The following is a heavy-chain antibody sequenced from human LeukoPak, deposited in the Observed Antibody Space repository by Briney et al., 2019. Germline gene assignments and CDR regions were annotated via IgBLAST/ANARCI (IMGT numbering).Heavy chain of an antibody. Sequence: PGGSLRLSCTASGFTFGDYAMSWVRQAPGKGLEWVSVIYSGGSTYYADSVKGRFTISRDNSKNTLYLQMNSLRAEDTAVYYCARETGYSGYDGYYYYMDVWGKGTTVTVSS. CDR2: IYSGGST. CDR1: GFTFGDYA. J-gene: IGHJ6*03. D-gene: IGHD5-12*01. V-gene: IGHV3-66*02. CDR3: ARETGYSGYDGYYYYMDV.